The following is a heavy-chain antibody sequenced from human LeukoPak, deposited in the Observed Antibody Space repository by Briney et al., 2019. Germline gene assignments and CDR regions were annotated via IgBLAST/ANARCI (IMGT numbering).Heavy chain of an antibody. J-gene: IGHJ4*02. CDR2: IKYDGREK. CDR1: GCTFSTYW. V-gene: IGHV3-7*01. D-gene: IGHD3-22*01. Sequence: GESLRLSCAASGCTFSTYWMTWVRQAPGKGLEWVANIKYDGREKYYVDSVKGRFTISRDNARNSIYLQMSSLRVHDRAVYYCARDRSSDTSRVPFDYWGQGILVTVSS. CDR3: ARDRSSDTSRVPFDY.